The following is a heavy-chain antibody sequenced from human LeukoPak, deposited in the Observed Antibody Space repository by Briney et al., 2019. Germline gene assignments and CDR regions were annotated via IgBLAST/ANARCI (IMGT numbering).Heavy chain of an antibody. Sequence: SETLSLTCTVSGGSIRTYYWSWIRQPPGKGLQWIGYINYSGSTKYNPSLESRVTILVDTSKNQFSLKLSSVTAADTAVYYCATLTYYDFWSGYSPGAFDIWGQGTMVTVSS. CDR3: ATLTYYDFWSGYSPGAFDI. V-gene: IGHV4-59*12. CDR1: GGSIRTYY. CDR2: INYSGST. J-gene: IGHJ3*02. D-gene: IGHD3-3*01.